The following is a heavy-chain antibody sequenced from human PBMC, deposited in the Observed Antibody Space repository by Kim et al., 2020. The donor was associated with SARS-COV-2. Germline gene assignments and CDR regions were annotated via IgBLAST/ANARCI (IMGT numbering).Heavy chain of an antibody. Sequence: SGPTLVKPTQTLTLTCTFSGFSLSTSGVAVGWIRQPPGKALEWLVLIYWDDDKRYSPSLKSRLTITKDTSKNQVVLTMTNMDPVDTATYYCVRRYYDFWSGYQDQYYFDTGAREPWSPSPQ. CDR3: VRRYYDFWSGYQDQYYFDT. CDR2: IYWDDDK. CDR1: GFSLSTSGVA. V-gene: IGHV2-5*02. J-gene: IGHJ4*02. D-gene: IGHD3-3*01.